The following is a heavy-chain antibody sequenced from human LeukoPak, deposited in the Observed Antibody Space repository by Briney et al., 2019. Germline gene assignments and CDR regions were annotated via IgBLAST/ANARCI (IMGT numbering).Heavy chain of an antibody. CDR3: ARSRSIAAAADY. D-gene: IGHD6-13*01. V-gene: IGHV1-18*01. CDR1: GYTFISYG. CDR2: ISAYNGIT. Sequence: ASVKASCKASGYTFISYGISWVRQAPGQGLEWMGWISAYNGITNYVQKLQGRVTMTTDTSTSTAYMELRSLRSDDTAVYYCARSRSIAAAADYWGQGTLVIVSS. J-gene: IGHJ4*02.